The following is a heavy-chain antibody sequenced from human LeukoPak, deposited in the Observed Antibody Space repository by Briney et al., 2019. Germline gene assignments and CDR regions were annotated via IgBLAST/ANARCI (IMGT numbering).Heavy chain of an antibody. D-gene: IGHD3-22*01. V-gene: IGHV4-61*02. CDR3: ASPHYYDSSGSEY. CDR1: GGSISSGSDY. CDR2: IYTSGST. J-gene: IGHJ4*02. Sequence: SETLSLTCTVSGGSISSGSDYWSWIRQPAGKGLEWIGRIYTSGSTNYNPSLKSRGTISVDTSKDQFSLKLSSVTAADTAVYYCASPHYYDSSGSEYWGQGTLVTVSS.